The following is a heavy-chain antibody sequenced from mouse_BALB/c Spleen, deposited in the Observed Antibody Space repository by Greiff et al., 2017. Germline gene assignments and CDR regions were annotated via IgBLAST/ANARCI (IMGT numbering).Heavy chain of an antibody. CDR2: IDPENGDT. Sequence: EVQLQQSGAELVRSGASVKLSCTASGFNIKDYYMHWVKQRPEQGLEWIGWIDPENGDTEYAPKFQGKATMTADTSSNTAYLQLSSLTSEDTAVYYCNAPYYYGSRGYFDDWGQGTTLTVSS. J-gene: IGHJ2*01. V-gene: IGHV14-4*02. CDR3: NAPYYYGSRGYFDD. CDR1: GFNIKDYY. D-gene: IGHD1-1*01.